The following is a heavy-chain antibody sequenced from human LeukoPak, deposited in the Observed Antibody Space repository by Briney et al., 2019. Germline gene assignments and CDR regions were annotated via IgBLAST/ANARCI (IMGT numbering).Heavy chain of an antibody. CDR3: ARDGERWLQYSPLFDY. CDR2: INPSGGST. D-gene: IGHD5-24*01. V-gene: IGHV1-46*01. CDR1: GGTFSSYY. J-gene: IGHJ4*02. Sequence: GASVKVSCKASGGTFSSYYMHWVRQAPGQGLEWMGIINPSGGSTSYAQKFQGRVTMTRDTSTSTVYMELSSLRSEDTAVYYCARDGERWLQYSPLFDYWGQGTLVTVSS.